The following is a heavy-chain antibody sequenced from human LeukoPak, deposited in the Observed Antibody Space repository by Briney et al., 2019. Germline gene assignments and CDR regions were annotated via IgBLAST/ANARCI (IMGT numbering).Heavy chain of an antibody. CDR3: ATSNDAKIAPFDH. CDR1: GVSMSAYQ. D-gene: IGHD2-21*01. J-gene: IGHJ4*02. V-gene: IGHV4-4*09. CDR2: INTKGET. Sequence: SETLSLTCTVSGVSMSAYQWSWVRQSPEKGLEWIGCINTKGETSYNPSLKSRVTTSVDTSKSQFSLRLTSVAAADTAVYYCATSNDAKIAPFDHWGQGAPVTVSS.